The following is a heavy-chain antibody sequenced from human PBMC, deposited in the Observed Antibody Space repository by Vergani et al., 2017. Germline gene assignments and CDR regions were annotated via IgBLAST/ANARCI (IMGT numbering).Heavy chain of an antibody. CDR2: IYHSGIT. V-gene: IGHV4-38-2*01. CDR1: GYSISSGYY. CDR3: ARHSPMYYDFWSGYTDHWFDP. D-gene: IGHD3-3*01. J-gene: IGHJ5*02. Sequence: QVQLQESGPGLVKPSETLSLTCAVSGYSISSGYYWGWIRQPPGKGLEWIGSIYHSGITYYNPSLKSRVTISVDTSKNQFSLKLSSVTAADTAVYYCARHSPMYYDFWSGYTDHWFDPWGQGTLVTVSS.